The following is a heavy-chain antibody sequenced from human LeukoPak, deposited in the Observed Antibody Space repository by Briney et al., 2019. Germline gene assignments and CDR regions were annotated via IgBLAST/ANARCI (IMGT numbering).Heavy chain of an antibody. CDR1: VYTFTSYY. Sequence: ASVTVSFTASVYTFTSYYMHWVRQAPGQGLEGMGIINPSGGSTSYAQNFHGRVTITRDTYTSTVYMELRSLRSEDTAVYYCERDSSGWFVDDYWGQGTLVTVSS. CDR3: ERDSSGWFVDDY. V-gene: IGHV1-46*01. CDR2: INPSGGST. D-gene: IGHD6-19*01. J-gene: IGHJ4*02.